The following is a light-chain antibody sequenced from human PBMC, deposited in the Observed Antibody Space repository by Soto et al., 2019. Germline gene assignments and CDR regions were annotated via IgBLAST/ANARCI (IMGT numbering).Light chain of an antibody. V-gene: IGLV2-23*02. J-gene: IGLJ1*01. CDR2: EVT. CDR3: CSFGGSGYV. CDR1: TSDVGI. Sequence: QSVLTQPASWSGSPGQSITISCSGTTSDVGIVSWYQHHPGKAPKLMIHEVTKRPSGVSDRFSGSKSGNSASLTISGLQAEDEADYFCCSFGGSGYVFGTGTKSPS.